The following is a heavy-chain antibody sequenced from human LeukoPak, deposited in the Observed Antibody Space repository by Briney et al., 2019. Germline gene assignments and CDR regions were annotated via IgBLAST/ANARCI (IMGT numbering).Heavy chain of an antibody. J-gene: IGHJ4*02. CDR1: GYTFTSYG. Sequence: ASVKVYCQASGYTFTSYGISWVRQAPGQGLEWMGWISAYNGNTNYAQKLQGRVTMTTDTSTSTAYMELRSLRSDDTAVYYCARTEARYSSAPLNWGQGTLVTVSS. CDR3: ARTEARYSSAPLN. V-gene: IGHV1-18*01. D-gene: IGHD6-25*01. CDR2: ISAYNGNT.